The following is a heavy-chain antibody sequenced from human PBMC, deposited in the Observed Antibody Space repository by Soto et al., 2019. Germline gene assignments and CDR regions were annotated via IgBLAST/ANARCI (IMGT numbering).Heavy chain of an antibody. CDR2: INHSGST. J-gene: IGHJ4*02. D-gene: IGHD6-13*01. CDR3: ARYRREAVAGYTLDN. CDR1: GGSFSGYY. V-gene: IGHV4-34*01. Sequence: PSETLSLTCAVYGGSFSGYYWSWIRQPPGKGLEWIGQINHSGSTNYNPSLKSRVTISEDTSKSQFSLKVNSMTAADTAVYYCARYRREAVAGYTLDNWGQGILVTVSS.